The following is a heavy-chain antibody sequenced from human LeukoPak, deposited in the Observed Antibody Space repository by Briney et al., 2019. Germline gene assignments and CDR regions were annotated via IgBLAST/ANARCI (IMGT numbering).Heavy chain of an antibody. V-gene: IGHV3-74*01. Sequence: GGSLRLSCAASGFTFSSYWMHWVRQAPGKVLVWVSRIHSDGTSTSYADSVKGRFTISRDNAKNMLYLQMNSLRAEDTAVYYCARGGSGCFDYWGQGTLVTVSS. CDR1: GFTFSSYW. D-gene: IGHD6-19*01. CDR3: ARGGSGCFDY. CDR2: IHSDGTST. J-gene: IGHJ4*02.